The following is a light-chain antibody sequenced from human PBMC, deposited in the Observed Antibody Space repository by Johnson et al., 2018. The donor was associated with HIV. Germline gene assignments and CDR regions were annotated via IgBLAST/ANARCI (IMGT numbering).Light chain of an antibody. CDR1: SSNIGNNY. Sequence: QSVLTQPPSVSAAPGQKVTISCSGSSSNIGNNYVSWYQQLPGTAPKLLIYDNNKRPSGIPDRFSGSQSGTSATLALTGLQTGDEADYYCATWDNSLSAGRNVFGTGTKVTVL. CDR3: ATWDNSLSAGRNV. J-gene: IGLJ1*01. CDR2: DNN. V-gene: IGLV1-51*01.